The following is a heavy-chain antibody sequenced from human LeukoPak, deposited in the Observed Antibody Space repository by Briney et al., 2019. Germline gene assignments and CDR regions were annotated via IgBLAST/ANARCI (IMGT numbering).Heavy chain of an antibody. V-gene: IGHV3-23*01. CDR1: GFTFSSYT. CDR2: ISGSGGST. CDR3: ASRYSTGRITFDY. J-gene: IGHJ4*02. Sequence: GGSLRLSCAASGFTFSSYTMSWVRQAPGKGLEWVSAISGSGGSTYYADSVKGRFTISRDNSKNTLYLQMNSLRVEDTAVYYCASRYSTGRITFDYWGQGTLVTVSS. D-gene: IGHD6-19*01.